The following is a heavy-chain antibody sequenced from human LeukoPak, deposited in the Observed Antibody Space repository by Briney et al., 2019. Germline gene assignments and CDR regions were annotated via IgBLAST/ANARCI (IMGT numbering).Heavy chain of an antibody. D-gene: IGHD3-22*01. CDR1: GYTFTGYY. Sequence: ASVKVSCKASGYTFTGYYMHWVRQAPGQGLEWMGWINPNSGGTNYAQKFQGRVTMTRDTSISTAYMELSRLRSDGTAVYYCARFYDSSGYYSDYWGQGTLVTVSS. CDR2: INPNSGGT. J-gene: IGHJ4*02. V-gene: IGHV1-2*02. CDR3: ARFYDSSGYYSDY.